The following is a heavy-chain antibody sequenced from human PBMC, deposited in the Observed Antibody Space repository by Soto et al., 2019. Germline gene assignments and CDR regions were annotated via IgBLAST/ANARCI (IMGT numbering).Heavy chain of an antibody. CDR2: IIPLFGTA. Sequence: QVQLVQSGAEVKKPGSSVKVSCKASGGTFSSYAISGVRQAPGQGLEWMGGIIPLFGTAKYPQKFQGRVTITADESTSTAYMELSSLRSEDTAVDYCARGRRDGYNGVDYWGQGTLVTVSS. D-gene: IGHD5-12*01. CDR1: GGTFSSYA. J-gene: IGHJ4*02. CDR3: ARGRRDGYNGVDY. V-gene: IGHV1-69*12.